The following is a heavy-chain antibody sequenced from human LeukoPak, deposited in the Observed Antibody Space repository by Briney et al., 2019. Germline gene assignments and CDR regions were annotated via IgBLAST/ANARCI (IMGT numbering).Heavy chain of an antibody. CDR1: GFTVSSNY. V-gene: IGHV3-53*01. CDR3: ARERSFGVVIMPDY. D-gene: IGHD3-3*01. CDR2: IYSGGST. Sequence: PGGSLRLSCAASGFTVSSNYMSWVRQAPGKGLEWVSVIYSGGSTYYADSVKGRFTISRDNSKNTLYLKMNSLRAEDTAVYYCARERSFGVVIMPDYWGQGTLVTVSS. J-gene: IGHJ4*02.